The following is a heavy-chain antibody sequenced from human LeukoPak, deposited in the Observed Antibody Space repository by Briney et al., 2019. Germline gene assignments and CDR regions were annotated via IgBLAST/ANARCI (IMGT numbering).Heavy chain of an antibody. D-gene: IGHD4-23*01. CDR2: INPNSGGT. V-gene: IGHV1-2*06. CDR3: ARGTVSAVTNWFDP. CDR1: GYTFTGYY. J-gene: IGHJ5*02. Sequence: ASVKVSSKASGYTFTGYYMHWVRQAPGQGLEWMGRINPNSGGTNYAQKFQGRVTMTRDTSISTAYMELSRLRSDDTAVYYCARGTVSAVTNWFDPWGQGTLVTVSS.